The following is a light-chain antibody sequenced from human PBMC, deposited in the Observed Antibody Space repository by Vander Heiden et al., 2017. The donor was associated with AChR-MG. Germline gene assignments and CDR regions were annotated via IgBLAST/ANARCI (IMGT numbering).Light chain of an antibody. Sequence: AIRTTSPPSSFSASAGDRVTITCRASQSISSYLTWYQQKPGKPPKLLIYAASTLQSGVPSRFIGSGSGTDFTLTISWLQSEDFATYYCQQEDTYPITFGQGTRLDIK. CDR2: AAS. V-gene: IGKV1-8*01. CDR1: QSISSY. CDR3: QQEDTYPIT. J-gene: IGKJ5*01.